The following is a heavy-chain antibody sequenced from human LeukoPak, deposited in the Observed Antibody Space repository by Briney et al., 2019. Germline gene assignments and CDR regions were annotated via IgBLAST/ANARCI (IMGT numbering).Heavy chain of an antibody. CDR1: GFTFRNHA. CDR2: IRAGGGDT. V-gene: IGHV3-23*01. D-gene: IGHD3-10*01. CDR3: ARILASGSGSY. Sequence: GGSLRLSCVASGFTFRNHAFEWVRRAPGKGLDWVSTIRAGGGDTFYSDSVKGRFSISRDNSKNTLILQMDSLRADDTAIYYCARILASGSGSYWGQGTLVLVSS. J-gene: IGHJ4*02.